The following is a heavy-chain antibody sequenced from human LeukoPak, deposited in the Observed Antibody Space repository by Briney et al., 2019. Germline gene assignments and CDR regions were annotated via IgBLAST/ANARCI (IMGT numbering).Heavy chain of an antibody. D-gene: IGHD1-1*01. J-gene: IGHJ3*02. CDR2: IFYSGST. V-gene: IGHV4-59*01. CDR3: AITTGAPSFDAFDI. CDR1: GGSISSYY. Sequence: SETLSLTCTVSGGSISSYYWSWIRQPPGKGLEWIGYIFYSGSTNYNPSLKSRVTISVDTSKNQFSLKLSSVTAADTAVYYCAITTGAPSFDAFDIWGQGTMVTVSS.